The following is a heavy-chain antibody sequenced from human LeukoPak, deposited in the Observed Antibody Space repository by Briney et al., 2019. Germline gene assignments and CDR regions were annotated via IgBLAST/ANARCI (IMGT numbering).Heavy chain of an antibody. CDR1: GFSFSSYG. Sequence: GGSLRLSCAASGFSFSSYGMSWVRQAPGKGLEWISAITGSGGTTYYADSVKGRFTISRDNSKNTLYLQMNSLRAEDTAVYYCAKGGFRTGYDWGQGTLVTVSS. V-gene: IGHV3-23*01. J-gene: IGHJ4*02. CDR3: AKGGFRTGYD. CDR2: ITGSGGTT. D-gene: IGHD2-8*02.